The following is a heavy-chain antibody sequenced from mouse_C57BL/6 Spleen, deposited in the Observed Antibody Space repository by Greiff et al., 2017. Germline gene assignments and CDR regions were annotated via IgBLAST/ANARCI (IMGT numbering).Heavy chain of an antibody. V-gene: IGHV1-80*01. D-gene: IGHD3-2*02. Sequence: QVHVKQSGAELVKPGASVKISCKASGYAFSSYWMNWVKQRPGKGLEWIGQIYPGDGDTNYNGKFKGKATLTADTSSSTAYMQLSSLTSEDSAVYFCARAVRQLRAFDYWGQGTTLTVSS. CDR3: ARAVRQLRAFDY. J-gene: IGHJ2*01. CDR2: IYPGDGDT. CDR1: GYAFSSYW.